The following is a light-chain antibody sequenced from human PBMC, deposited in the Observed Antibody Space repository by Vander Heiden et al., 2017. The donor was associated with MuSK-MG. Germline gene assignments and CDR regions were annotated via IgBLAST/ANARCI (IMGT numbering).Light chain of an antibody. CDR2: DAS. V-gene: IGKV3-20*01. CDR3: QQYVSLPFT. J-gene: IGKJ3*01. CDR1: QSVTSSY. Sequence: EIVLTQSPGTLSLSPGERASLSCRASQSVTSSYLAWYQQKPGQAPRLLVYDASSRATAIPDRSSGSGSGTDFTLTISRLEPEDFAVYYCQQYVSLPFTFGPGTKVDIK.